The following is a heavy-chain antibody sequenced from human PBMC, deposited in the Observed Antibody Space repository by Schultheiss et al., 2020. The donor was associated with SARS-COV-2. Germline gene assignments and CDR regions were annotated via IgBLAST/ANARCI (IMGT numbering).Heavy chain of an antibody. V-gene: IGHV4-59*12. Sequence: SQTLSLTCTVSGGSISSYYWSWIRQPPGKGLEWIGYIYYSGSTNYNPSLKSRVTISVDTSKNQFSLKLSSVTAADTAVYYCARTIKRDCGGDCYSEWVDPWGQGTLVTVSS. D-gene: IGHD2-21*01. CDR3: ARTIKRDCGGDCYSEWVDP. J-gene: IGHJ5*02. CDR2: IYYSGST. CDR1: GGSISSYY.